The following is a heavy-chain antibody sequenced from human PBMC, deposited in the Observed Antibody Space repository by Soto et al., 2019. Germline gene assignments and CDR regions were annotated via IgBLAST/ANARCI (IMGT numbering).Heavy chain of an antibody. CDR1: GFTFDDYT. CDR3: AKDGSKVEAVAVDYYMDV. V-gene: IGHV3-43*01. CDR2: ISWDGGST. D-gene: IGHD6-19*01. J-gene: IGHJ6*03. Sequence: PGGSLILSCAASGFTFDDYTMHWVRQAPGKGLEWVSLISWDGGSTYYADSVKGRFTISRDNSKNSLYLQMNSLRTEDTALYYCAKDGSKVEAVAVDYYMDVWGKGTTVTVSS.